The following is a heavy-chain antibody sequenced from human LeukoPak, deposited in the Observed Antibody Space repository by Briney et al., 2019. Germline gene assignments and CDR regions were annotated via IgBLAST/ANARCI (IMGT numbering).Heavy chain of an antibody. V-gene: IGHV4-61*01. D-gene: IGHD3-10*01. CDR2: IYYSGNT. Sequence: PSETLSLTCTVSGDSIRSSSYYWNWIRQPPGKGLEWIGYIYYSGNTNYNPSLKSRVTISVDTSKNQFSLKLSSVTAADTAVYYCATDNSYGSGSYYTWGQGTLVTVSS. J-gene: IGHJ4*02. CDR3: ATDNSYGSGSYYT. CDR1: GDSIRSSSYY.